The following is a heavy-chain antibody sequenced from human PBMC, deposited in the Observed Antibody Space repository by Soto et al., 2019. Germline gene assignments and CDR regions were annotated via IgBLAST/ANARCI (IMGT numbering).Heavy chain of an antibody. D-gene: IGHD3-3*01. CDR2: IIPIFGTA. V-gene: IGHV1-69*13. Sequence: SVKVSCKASGGTFSSYAISWVRRAPGQGLEWMGGIIPIFGTANYAQKFQGRVTITADESTSTAYMELSSLRSEDTAVYYCAREGTIFGVVTPDGMDVWGQGTTVTVSS. CDR1: GGTFSSYA. J-gene: IGHJ6*02. CDR3: AREGTIFGVVTPDGMDV.